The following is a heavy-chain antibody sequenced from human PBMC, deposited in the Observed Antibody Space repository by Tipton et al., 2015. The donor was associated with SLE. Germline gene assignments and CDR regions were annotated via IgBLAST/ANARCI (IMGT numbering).Heavy chain of an antibody. CDR1: GFTFSSYW. Sequence: VQLVQSGGGLVQPDRSLRLSCVGSGFTFSSYWMHWVRQAPGKGLVWVSRINTDGSSTTYADSVKGRFTISRDNAKNTLYLQMNSLRAEDTAAYYCARGYSSSWGNEWFAPWGQGTLVTVSS. V-gene: IGHV3-74*02. D-gene: IGHD6-13*01. CDR3: ARGYSSSWGNEWFAP. CDR2: INTDGSST. J-gene: IGHJ5*02.